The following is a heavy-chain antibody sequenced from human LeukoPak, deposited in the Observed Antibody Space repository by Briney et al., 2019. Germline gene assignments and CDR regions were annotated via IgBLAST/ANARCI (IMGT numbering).Heavy chain of an antibody. Sequence: PGGSLRHSCSASACTFSVYWMTWVRRAPGKGLEWVATIKEDGSDKYYVDSVRGRFTISRDNAENSLYLQMNSLTAEDTALYYCVRDGMRDIPGIITIRYDYWGQGTLVTVSS. CDR3: VRDGMRDIPGIITIRYDY. D-gene: IGHD5-24*01. CDR2: IKEDGSDK. CDR1: ACTFSVYW. V-gene: IGHV3-7*05. J-gene: IGHJ4*02.